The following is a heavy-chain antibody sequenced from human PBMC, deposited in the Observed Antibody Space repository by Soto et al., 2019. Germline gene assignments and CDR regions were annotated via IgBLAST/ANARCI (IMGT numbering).Heavy chain of an antibody. CDR2: VSQDGNT. CDR3: DRTADDFLTGRLDGFDI. D-gene: IGHD3-9*01. J-gene: IGHJ3*02. CDR1: SGSVNYGGYS. Sequence: QLQLQESGSRLVRPSQTLPLTCAVSSGSVNYGGYSWGWLRQPPGKGLEWIGCVSQDGNTYYNPSRRRRVIMSMEKSNNHSSQSLKSVTDADTATYKDDRTADDFLTGRLDGFDIWGQGTMVTVSS. V-gene: IGHV4-30-2*01.